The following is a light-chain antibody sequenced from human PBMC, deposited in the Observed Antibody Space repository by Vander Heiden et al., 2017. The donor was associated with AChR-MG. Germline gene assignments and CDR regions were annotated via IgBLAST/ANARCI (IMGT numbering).Light chain of an antibody. V-gene: IGKV1-6*01. Sequence: AIQMTQSPSSLSASVGDKVTTTCRASQDIGVDLGWYQQKPGKAPKLLIYVASNLESGVPSRFSGSGSGTDFILTITSLQPEDFATYYCLQDYTCPCTFGQGTKVEI. CDR3: LQDYTCPCT. CDR2: VAS. CDR1: QDIGVD. J-gene: IGKJ1*01.